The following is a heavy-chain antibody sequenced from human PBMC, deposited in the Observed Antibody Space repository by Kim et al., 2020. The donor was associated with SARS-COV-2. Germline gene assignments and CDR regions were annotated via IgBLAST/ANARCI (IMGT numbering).Heavy chain of an antibody. D-gene: IGHD3-10*01. Sequence: VKGRFTTSRDNSKNTLYLQMNSLGAEDTAVYYGAKDRGYGSGTFYYYGMDVWGQGTTVTVSS. J-gene: IGHJ6*02. V-gene: IGHV3-30*02. CDR3: AKDRGYGSGTFYYYGMDV.